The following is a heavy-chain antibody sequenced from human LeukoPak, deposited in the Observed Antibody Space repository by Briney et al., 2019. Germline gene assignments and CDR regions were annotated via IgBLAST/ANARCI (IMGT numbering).Heavy chain of an antibody. D-gene: IGHD3-10*01. CDR1: GFNFRSSG. CDR3: AKGRLGEHLWFGELLRDVAGY. V-gene: IGHV3-30*02. CDR2: IQNDVSQI. Sequence: GGSLRLSCAASGFNFRSSGMHWVRQAPGKGLEWVTFIQNDVSQIYYADSVKGRFTISRDNPKNTVYLQMNSLRTEDTAVYYCAKGRLGEHLWFGELLRDVAGYWGQGTLVTVSS. J-gene: IGHJ4*02.